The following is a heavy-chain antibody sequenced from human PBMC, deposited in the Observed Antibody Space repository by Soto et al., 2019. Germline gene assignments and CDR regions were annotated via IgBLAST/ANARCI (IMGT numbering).Heavy chain of an antibody. D-gene: IGHD3-22*01. CDR2: IDPSDSYT. J-gene: IGHJ4*02. V-gene: IGHV5-10-1*01. CDR1: GYSFTSYW. CDR3: ARHAPSTYCYDSSEVPFFDY. Sequence: PGESLKISCKGSGYSFTSYWISWVRQMPGKGLEWMGRIDPSDSYTNYSPSFQGHVTISADKSISTAYLQWSSLKASDTAMYYCARHAPSTYCYDSSEVPFFDYWGQGTLVTVSS.